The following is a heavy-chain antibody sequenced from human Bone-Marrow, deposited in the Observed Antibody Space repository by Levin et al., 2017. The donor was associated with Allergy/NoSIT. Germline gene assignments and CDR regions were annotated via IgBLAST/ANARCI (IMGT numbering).Heavy chain of an antibody. CDR1: GYTFTSYD. CDR3: ARAGAVAGYYYGMDV. D-gene: IGHD6-19*01. J-gene: IGHJ6*02. Sequence: ASVKVSCKASGYTFTSYDINWVRQATGQGLEWMGWMNPNSGNTGYAQKFQGRVTMTRNTSISTAYMELSSLRSEDTAVYYCARAGAVAGYYYGMDVWGQGTTVTVFS. CDR2: MNPNSGNT. V-gene: IGHV1-8*01.